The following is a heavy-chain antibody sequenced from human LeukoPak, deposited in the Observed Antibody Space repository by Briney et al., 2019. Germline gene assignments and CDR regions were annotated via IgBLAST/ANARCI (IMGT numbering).Heavy chain of an antibody. D-gene: IGHD3-22*01. CDR3: ARRSVGSGYYYFDY. CDR2: IYYSGST. CDR1: GGSISSYY. J-gene: IGHJ4*02. V-gene: IGHV4-59*08. Sequence: PSETLSLTCTVSGGSISSYYWSWIRQPPGKGLEWIGYIYYSGSTNYIPSLKSRVTISVDTSKNQFSLKLSSVTAADTAVYYCARRSVGSGYYYFDYWGQGTLVTVSS.